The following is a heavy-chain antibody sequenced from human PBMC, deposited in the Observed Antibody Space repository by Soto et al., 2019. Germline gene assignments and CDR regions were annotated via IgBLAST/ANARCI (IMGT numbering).Heavy chain of an antibody. D-gene: IGHD1-1*01. CDR1: GGTFSSSG. J-gene: IGHJ5*02. CDR3: AAGNTTTYNWFDP. V-gene: IGHV1-69*01. Sequence: QVQLVQSGAEVKKPGSSVKVSCKASGGTFSSSGIHWVRQAPGQGLVWMGGFNPIFGAPYYAQKFQGRVTIAADESTCTVYIDLNSLNSDDTAVYYCAAGNTTTYNWFDPWGQGTLVTVSS. CDR2: FNPIFGAP.